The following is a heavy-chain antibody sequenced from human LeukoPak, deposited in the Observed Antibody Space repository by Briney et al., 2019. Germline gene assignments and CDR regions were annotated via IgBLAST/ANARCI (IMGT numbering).Heavy chain of an antibody. V-gene: IGHV3-11*05. CDR1: GFTFSNAW. CDR2: ISGSRTYT. D-gene: IGHD2-8*02. Sequence: GGSLRLSCAASGFTFSNAWMSWIRQAPGRGLELVSYISGSRTYTNYADSVKGRFSISRDNAKNSVYLQMNSLRAEDTAIYYCARDRLVAIPSFQPMDVWGQGTTVTVSS. J-gene: IGHJ6*02. CDR3: ARDRLVAIPSFQPMDV.